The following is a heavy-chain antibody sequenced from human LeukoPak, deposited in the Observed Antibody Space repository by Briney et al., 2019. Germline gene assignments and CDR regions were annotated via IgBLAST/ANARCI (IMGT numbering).Heavy chain of an antibody. D-gene: IGHD6-25*01. CDR1: GFTFSSYG. Sequence: PGRSLRLSCAASGFTFSSYGMFWVRQAPGKGLEWAAVISYDGSNKYYADSVKGRFTISRDNSKNTLYLQMNSLRAEDTAVYYCAKDNGWQRLSYYHYGMNVWGQGTTVSVSS. CDR3: AKDNGWQRLSYYHYGMNV. V-gene: IGHV3-30*18. J-gene: IGHJ6*02. CDR2: ISYDGSNK.